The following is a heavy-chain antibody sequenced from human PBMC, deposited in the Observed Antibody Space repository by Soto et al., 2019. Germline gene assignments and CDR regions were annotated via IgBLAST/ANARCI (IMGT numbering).Heavy chain of an antibody. J-gene: IGHJ6*02. CDR2: ISAYNGNT. CDR1: GYTFTTYG. V-gene: IGHV1-18*01. Sequence: QVQLVQSGAEVKKPGASVKVSCKASGYTFTTYGIDWVRQAPGQGLEWMGWISAYNGNTNYAQKLQGRVTMTTDTFTSTAYIELRSLRSDDTAVYYCARGKDYTHYYYGIDVWGQGTTGTVSS. CDR3: ARGKDYTHYYYGIDV. D-gene: IGHD4-4*01.